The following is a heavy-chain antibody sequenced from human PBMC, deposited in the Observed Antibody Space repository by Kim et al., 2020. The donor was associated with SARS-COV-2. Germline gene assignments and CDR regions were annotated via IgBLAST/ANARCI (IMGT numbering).Heavy chain of an antibody. D-gene: IGHD3-22*01. CDR1: GGSISSYY. V-gene: IGHV4-59*08. CDR2: IYYSGST. CDR3: ARQDDSSGYSN. J-gene: IGHJ4*02. Sequence: SETLSLTCTVSGGSISSYYWSWIRQPPGKGLEWIGYIYYSGSTNYNPSLKSRVTISVDTSKNQFSLKLSSVTAADTAVYYCARQDDSSGYSNWGQGTLVTVSS.